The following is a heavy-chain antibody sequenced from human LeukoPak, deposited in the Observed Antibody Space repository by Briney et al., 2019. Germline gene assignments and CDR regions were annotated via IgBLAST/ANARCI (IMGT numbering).Heavy chain of an antibody. V-gene: IGHV4-38-2*02. CDR1: GYSISSGYY. CDR3: ARDTSGSYQGDYFDY. D-gene: IGHD1-26*01. J-gene: IGHJ4*02. Sequence: PSETLSLTCTVSGYSISSGYYWGWIRQPPGKGLEWIGSIYHSGSTYYNPSLKSRVTISVDTSKNQFSLKLSSVTAADTAVYYCARDTSGSYQGDYFDYWGQGTLVTVSS. CDR2: IYHSGST.